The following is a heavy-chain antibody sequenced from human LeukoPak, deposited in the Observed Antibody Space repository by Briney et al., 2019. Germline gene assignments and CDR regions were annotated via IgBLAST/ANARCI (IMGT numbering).Heavy chain of an antibody. Sequence: PSETLSLTCTVSGVSTSTYYWSWIRQPPGKGLEWIGFVSYNGSTNYNPSLKSRVTISVDTSKNQFSLKLSSVTAADTAVYYCARVVGAIRDWGQGTLVTVSS. D-gene: IGHD1-26*01. CDR3: ARVVGAIRD. J-gene: IGHJ4*02. V-gene: IGHV4-59*01. CDR2: VSYNGST. CDR1: GVSTSTYY.